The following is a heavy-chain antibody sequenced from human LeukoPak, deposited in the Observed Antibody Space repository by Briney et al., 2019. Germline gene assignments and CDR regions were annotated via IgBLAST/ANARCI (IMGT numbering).Heavy chain of an antibody. CDR1: GFTFSTYG. Sequence: QPGGSLRLSCAASGFTFSTYGMHWVRQAPGTGLEWVAFIRYDGSNKYYADSVKGRFTISRDNSKNTLYLQMNSLRAEDTAVYYCAKIWGVTTCIAAAGRWSCDAFDIWGQGTMVTVSS. CDR3: AKIWGVTTCIAAAGRWSCDAFDI. CDR2: IRYDGSNK. J-gene: IGHJ3*02. D-gene: IGHD6-13*01. V-gene: IGHV3-30*02.